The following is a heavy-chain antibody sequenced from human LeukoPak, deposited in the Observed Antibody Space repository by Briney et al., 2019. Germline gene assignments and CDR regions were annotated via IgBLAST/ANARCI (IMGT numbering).Heavy chain of an antibody. Sequence: ASVKVSCKASGYTFTSYGISWVRQAPGQGLEWMGWISAYNGNTNYAQKLQGRVTMTTDTSTSTAYMELRSLRSDDTAVYYCARKSQQLVLYYYCYYMDVWGKGTTVTVSS. CDR1: GYTFTSYG. CDR2: ISAYNGNT. CDR3: ARKSQQLVLYYYCYYMDV. V-gene: IGHV1-18*01. D-gene: IGHD6-13*01. J-gene: IGHJ6*03.